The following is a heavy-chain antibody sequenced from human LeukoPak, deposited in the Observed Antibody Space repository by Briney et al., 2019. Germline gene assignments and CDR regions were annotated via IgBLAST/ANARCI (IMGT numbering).Heavy chain of an antibody. CDR3: ARGDDSGYYDYFDY. CDR1: GFTVDINY. CDR2: IYTGGNT. V-gene: IGHV3-53*01. J-gene: IGHJ4*02. D-gene: IGHD3-22*01. Sequence: GGSLRLSCAASGFTVDINYLSWVRQAPGKGLEWVSTIYTGGNTYYAASVKGRFTISRDFSKNTVFLHMNSLRAEDTAMYHCARGDDSGYYDYFDYWGQGALVTVSS.